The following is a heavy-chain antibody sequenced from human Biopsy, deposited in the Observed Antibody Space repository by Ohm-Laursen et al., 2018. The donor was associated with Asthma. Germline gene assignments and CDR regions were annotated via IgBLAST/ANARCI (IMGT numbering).Heavy chain of an antibody. J-gene: IGHJ4*02. CDR1: GFNLNTYS. Sequence: SLRLSCSASGFNLNTYSVSWVRQAPGEGLAWVATLSHDNNYKGYADSAKGRFTISRDFSKTSVYLQMNSLRLEDTAFYYCAREGVAGTHIEDWGQGTLVTVSS. V-gene: IGHV3-30*19. CDR3: AREGVAGTHIED. D-gene: IGHD6-19*01. CDR2: LSHDNNYK.